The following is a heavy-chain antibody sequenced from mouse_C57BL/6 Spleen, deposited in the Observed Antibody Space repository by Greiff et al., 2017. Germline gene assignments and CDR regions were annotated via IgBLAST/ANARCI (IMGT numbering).Heavy chain of an antibody. CDR2: ISYDGSN. CDR1: GYSITSGYY. J-gene: IGHJ4*01. CDR3: ARGITTIVVDYAMDY. D-gene: IGHD1-1*01. V-gene: IGHV3-6*01. Sequence: EVKLQESGPGLVKPSQSLSLTCSVTGYSITSGYYWNWLRQSPGNKLEWMGYISYDGSNNYNPSLENRISITRDTSKNQFFLKLNSVTTEDTATYYCARGITTIVVDYAMDYWGQGTSVTVSS.